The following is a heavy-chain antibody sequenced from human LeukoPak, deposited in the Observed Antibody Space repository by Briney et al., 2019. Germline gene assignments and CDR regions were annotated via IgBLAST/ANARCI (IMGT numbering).Heavy chain of an antibody. V-gene: IGHV3-74*01. CDR1: GFTFSSYW. CDR2: INSDGSST. J-gene: IGHJ4*02. D-gene: IGHD3-3*01. CDR3: ARDGGYYQNYFDY. Sequence: GGSLRLSCAASGFTFSSYWMHWVREAPGKGLVWVSRINSDGSSTSYADSVKGRFTISRDNAKNTLYLQMDSLRAEDTAVYYCARDGGYYQNYFDYWGQGTLVTVSS.